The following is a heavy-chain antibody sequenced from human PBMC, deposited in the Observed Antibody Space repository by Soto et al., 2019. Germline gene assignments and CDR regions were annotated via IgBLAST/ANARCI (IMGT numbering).Heavy chain of an antibody. CDR1: GFSIKSDYY. CDR3: ARGRTNYFYYGLDV. D-gene: IGHD3-10*01. V-gene: IGHV4-30-4*01. Sequence: QVRLEESGPGLVKPSQTLSLTCTVSGFSIKSDYYWTWVRQPPGGGLGGMGYKYYSGATDSDPSLKRRVSCSVDTSKTHFSLSRTSVPVADTAVYYCARGRTNYFYYGLDVWGQGIPSTVSS. J-gene: IGHJ6*02. CDR2: KYYSGAT.